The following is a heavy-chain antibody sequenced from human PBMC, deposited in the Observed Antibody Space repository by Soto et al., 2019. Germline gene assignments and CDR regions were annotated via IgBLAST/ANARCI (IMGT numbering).Heavy chain of an antibody. D-gene: IGHD3-22*01. J-gene: IGHJ3*02. CDR3: AKDLHYYDSSDILDVSGAFDI. Sequence: PGGSLRLSCAASGFTFDDYAMHWVRQAPGKGLEWVSGISWNSGSIGYADSVKGRFTISRDNAKNSLYLQMNSLRAEDTALYYCAKDLHYYDSSDILDVSGAFDIWGQGTMVTVSS. V-gene: IGHV3-9*01. CDR2: ISWNSGSI. CDR1: GFTFDDYA.